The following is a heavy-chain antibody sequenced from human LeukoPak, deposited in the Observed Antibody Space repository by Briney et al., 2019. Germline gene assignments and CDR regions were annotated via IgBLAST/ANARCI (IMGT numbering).Heavy chain of an antibody. D-gene: IGHD6-19*01. Sequence: PSEPLSLTCTVSGGSISSYYWSWIRQPPGKGLEWIGYIYYSGSTNYNPSLKSRVTISVDTSKNQFSLKLSSVTAADTAVYYCARGGPYSSGWYNWFDPWGQGTLVTVSS. CDR3: ARGGPYSSGWYNWFDP. J-gene: IGHJ5*02. CDR1: GGSISSYY. V-gene: IGHV4-59*01. CDR2: IYYSGST.